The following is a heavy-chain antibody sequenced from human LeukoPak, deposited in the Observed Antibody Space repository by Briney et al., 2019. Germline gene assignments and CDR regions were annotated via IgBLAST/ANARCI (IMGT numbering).Heavy chain of an antibody. CDR1: GFSLSTSGVG. D-gene: IGHD3-9*01. CDR3: AHRRHDILTGYLNYFDY. Sequence: SGPTLVKPTQTLTLTCTFSGFSLSTSGVGVGWIRQPPGKALEWIALIYWNDDKRYSPSLKSRLTITKDTSKNQVVLTMTNMDPVDTATYYCAHRRHDILTGYLNYFDYWGQGTLVTVSS. CDR2: IYWNDDK. V-gene: IGHV2-5*01. J-gene: IGHJ4*02.